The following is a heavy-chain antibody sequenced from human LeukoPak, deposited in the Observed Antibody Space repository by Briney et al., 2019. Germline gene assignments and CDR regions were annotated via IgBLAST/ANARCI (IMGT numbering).Heavy chain of an antibody. CDR1: GFTFSSYS. CDR2: ISGSSSYI. D-gene: IGHD6-13*01. Sequence: GGSLRLSCAASGFTFSSYSMNWVRLAPGKGLECVSSISGSSSYIYYADSVKGRFTISRDNANNSLHLQMNSLRAEDTAVYYCAKGSLGSWYYFDYWGQGTLVTVSS. J-gene: IGHJ4*02. V-gene: IGHV3-21*04. CDR3: AKGSLGSWYYFDY.